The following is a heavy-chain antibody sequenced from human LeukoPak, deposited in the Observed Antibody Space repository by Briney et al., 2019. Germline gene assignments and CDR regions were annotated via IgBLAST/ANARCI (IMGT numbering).Heavy chain of an antibody. D-gene: IGHD3-16*01. Sequence: GGSLRLSCAASGFSFSSYWMHWVRQAPGKGLVWVSRANNDGSETVYPDSVKGRFTISRDNTKKTLYLQMNSLRVEDTAIYYCARGPVWLSALDAWGQGILVTVSP. CDR1: GFSFSSYW. CDR3: ARGPVWLSALDA. J-gene: IGHJ5*02. CDR2: ANNDGSET. V-gene: IGHV3-74*01.